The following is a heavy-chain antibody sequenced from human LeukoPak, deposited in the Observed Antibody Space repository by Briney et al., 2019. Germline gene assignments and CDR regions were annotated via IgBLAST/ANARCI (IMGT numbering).Heavy chain of an antibody. V-gene: IGHV4-30-2*01. CDR1: GGSISSGGYY. CDR3: AKSGSYSYYYYYMDV. Sequence: PSQTLSLTCTVSGGSISSGGYYWSWIRQPPGKGLEWIGYIYHSGSTYYNPSLKSRVTISVDRSKNQFSLKLSSVTAADTAVYYCAKSGSYSYYYYYMDVWGKGTTVTVSS. D-gene: IGHD1-26*01. CDR2: IYHSGST. J-gene: IGHJ6*03.